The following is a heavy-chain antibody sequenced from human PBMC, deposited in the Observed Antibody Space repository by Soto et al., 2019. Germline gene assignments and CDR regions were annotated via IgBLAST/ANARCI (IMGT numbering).Heavy chain of an antibody. CDR1: GWSFSGYS. J-gene: IGHJ6*03. Sequence: SETLSLTCAFYGWSFSGYSWSWIRQPPGKGLEWIGEINHSGSTNYNPSLKSRVTISVDTSKNQFSLQLSSATAADTAVYYCARIFGVVIWRYYYYYMDVWGKGTPVTVSS. V-gene: IGHV4-34*01. D-gene: IGHD3-3*01. CDR3: ARIFGVVIWRYYYYYMDV. CDR2: INHSGST.